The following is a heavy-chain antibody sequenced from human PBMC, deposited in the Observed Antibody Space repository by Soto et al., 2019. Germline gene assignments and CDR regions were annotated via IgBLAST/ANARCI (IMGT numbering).Heavy chain of an antibody. J-gene: IGHJ4*02. Sequence: QVQLVQSGAEEKKPGASVKVSCKASGYTFTSYAMHWVRQAPGQRLEWMGWINAGNGNTKYSQKFQGRVTITRDTSASTAYMELRSLRSEVTAVYYCARSIVVVTALDYWGQGTLVTVSS. CDR2: INAGNGNT. CDR3: ARSIVVVTALDY. V-gene: IGHV1-3*05. CDR1: GYTFTSYA. D-gene: IGHD2-21*02.